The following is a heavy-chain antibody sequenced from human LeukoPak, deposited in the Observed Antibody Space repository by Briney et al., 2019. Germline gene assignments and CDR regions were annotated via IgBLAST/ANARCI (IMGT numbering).Heavy chain of an antibody. V-gene: IGHV3-43*02. CDR1: GFTFDDYG. D-gene: IGHD1-26*01. CDR3: AKDMGGSGRNWASNWFDP. Sequence: GGSLILSCAASGFTFDDYGMHWVRQAPGKGLEWVSLISGDGGSSHQADSVKGRFTISRDNSKNSLYLQMNSLRTEDTALYYCAKDMGGSGRNWASNWFDPWGQGTLVTVSS. J-gene: IGHJ5*02. CDR2: ISGDGGSS.